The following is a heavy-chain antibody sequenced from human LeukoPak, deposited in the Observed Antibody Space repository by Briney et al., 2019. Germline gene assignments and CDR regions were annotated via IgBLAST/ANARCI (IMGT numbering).Heavy chain of an antibody. V-gene: IGHV3-30*02. D-gene: IGHD5-18*01. J-gene: IGHJ4*02. CDR1: GFSFSDFG. Sequence: GESLRLSCEAPGFSFSDFGMHWVRQAPGKGLEWVAYIRYDGTKKNHADSVKGRFTISRDNSKKTLYLQMNSLRGEDTAVYYCAKDMEDTAMDLVADFDSWGQGTLVTVSS. CDR2: IRYDGTKK. CDR3: AKDMEDTAMDLVADFDS.